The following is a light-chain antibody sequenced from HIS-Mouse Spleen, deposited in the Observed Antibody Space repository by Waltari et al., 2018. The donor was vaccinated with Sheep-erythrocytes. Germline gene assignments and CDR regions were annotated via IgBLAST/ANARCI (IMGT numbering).Light chain of an antibody. V-gene: IGLV2-11*01. CDR1: SSDGGGYNY. CDR3: CSYAGSYNHV. J-gene: IGLJ1*01. Sequence: QSALTQPRSVSGSPGQSVTISCTGTSSDGGGYNYVSWYQQHPGKAPTLMIYDVSKRPSGVPDRFSGSKSGNTASLTISGLQAEDEADYYCCSYAGSYNHVFATGTKVTVL. CDR2: DVS.